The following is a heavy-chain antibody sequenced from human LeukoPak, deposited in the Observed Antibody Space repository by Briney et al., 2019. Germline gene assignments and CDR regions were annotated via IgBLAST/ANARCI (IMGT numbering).Heavy chain of an antibody. CDR2: ISYDGSNK. D-gene: IGHD6-19*01. Sequence: QSGGSLRLSCAASGFTFSSYGMHWVRQAPGKGLEWVAVISYDGSNKYYADSVKGRFTISRDNSKNTLYLQMNSLRAEDTAVYYCARIGAVAGTDYWGQGTLVTVSS. CDR1: GFTFSSYG. J-gene: IGHJ4*02. V-gene: IGHV3-30*03. CDR3: ARIGAVAGTDY.